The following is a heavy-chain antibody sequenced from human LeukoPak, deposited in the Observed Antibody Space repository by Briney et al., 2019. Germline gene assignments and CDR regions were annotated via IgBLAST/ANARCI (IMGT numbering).Heavy chain of an antibody. V-gene: IGHV4-59*01. J-gene: IGHJ4*02. Sequence: PSETPSLTCTVSGGSISSYYWSWIRQPPGKGLEWIGYIYYSGSTNYNPSLKSRVTISVDTSKNQFSLKLSSVTAADTALYYCARENGYRYDYWGQGTLVTVSS. CDR1: GGSISSYY. CDR3: ARENGYRYDY. D-gene: IGHD5-18*01. CDR2: IYYSGST.